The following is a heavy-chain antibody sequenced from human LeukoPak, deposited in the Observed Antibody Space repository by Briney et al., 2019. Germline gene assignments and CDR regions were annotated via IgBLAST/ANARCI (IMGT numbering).Heavy chain of an antibody. CDR1: GCTFSSYW. D-gene: IGHD1-26*01. CDR2: INGDGSST. Sequence: GGSLRLSCAVSGCTFSSYWMHWVRQAPGKGLVWVSRINGDGSSTTYADSVKGRFTISRDNAKNTLYLQMNSLRVEDTAVYYCVRARGWELLGYFDYWGQGTLVTVSS. CDR3: VRARGWELLGYFDY. V-gene: IGHV3-74*01. J-gene: IGHJ4*02.